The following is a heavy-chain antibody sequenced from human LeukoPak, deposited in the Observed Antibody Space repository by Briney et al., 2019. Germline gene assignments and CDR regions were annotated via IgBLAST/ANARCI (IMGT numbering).Heavy chain of an antibody. CDR2: IYYIGCT. J-gene: IGHJ6*03. CDR1: GVSISRYY. Sequence: AETLSLICTVSGVSISRYYWSWIRQPPGKGLEWIGYIYYIGCTNYNPPLKSRVTISVDTSKNQFSLKLSSVTAADTAVYYWARGPRLNIVVVPAESYYMDVWGKGTTVTVSS. V-gene: IGHV4-59*01. D-gene: IGHD2-2*01. CDR3: ARGPRLNIVVVPAESYYMDV.